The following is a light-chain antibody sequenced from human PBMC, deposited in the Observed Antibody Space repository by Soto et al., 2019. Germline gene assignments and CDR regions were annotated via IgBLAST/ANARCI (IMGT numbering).Light chain of an antibody. Sequence: DIQMTQSPSSLSASVGNTITITCRASQGISTSLNWYQLRPGEAPKLLIYDASNLAPGVPSRFSGSGSGTHFTFPVSSLQTEDIATYYCHQYNNDPFTFGPGTKV. V-gene: IGKV1-33*01. J-gene: IGKJ3*01. CDR1: QGISTS. CDR2: DAS. CDR3: HQYNNDPFT.